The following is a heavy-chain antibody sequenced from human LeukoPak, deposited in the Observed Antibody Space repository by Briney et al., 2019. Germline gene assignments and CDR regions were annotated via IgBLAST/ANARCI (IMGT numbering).Heavy chain of an antibody. J-gene: IGHJ5*02. CDR3: AKDRPGYCGGDCYSDS. CDR2: ITGSGAGT. D-gene: IGHD2-21*02. Sequence: PGGSLRLSCAASGFTFSTYAMTWVRQAPGKGLEWISTITGSGAGTYHADSVKGRFTISRDNSKNTLYLQMNSLRAEDTAVYYCAKDRPGYCGGDCYSDSWGQGTLVTVSS. CDR1: GFTFSTYA. V-gene: IGHV3-23*01.